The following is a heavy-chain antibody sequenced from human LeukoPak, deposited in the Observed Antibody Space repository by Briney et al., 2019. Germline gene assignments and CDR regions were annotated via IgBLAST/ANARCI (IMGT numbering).Heavy chain of an antibody. J-gene: IGHJ3*02. CDR1: GYTCTSYD. D-gene: IGHD1-26*01. V-gene: IGHV1-8*03. CDR3: ARGLWDRAFDI. CDR2: MNPNSGNT. Sequence: ASVKVSCKASGYTCTSYDINWVRQATGQGLEWMGWMNPNSGNTGYAQKFQGRVTITRNTSISTAYMELSSLRSEDTAVYYCARGLWDRAFDIWGQGTMVTVSS.